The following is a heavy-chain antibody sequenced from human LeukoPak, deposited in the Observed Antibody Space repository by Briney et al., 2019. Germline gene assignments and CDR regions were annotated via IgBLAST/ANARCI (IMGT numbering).Heavy chain of an antibody. CDR3: AKDGSSSGYPYYMDV. CDR2: ISGSGGST. Sequence: GGSLRLFCEVSGFTFSTYAMSWVRQAPGKGLEWVSVISGSGGSTYYADSVKGRFTISRDNSKNTLYLQMNSLRAEDTAVYYCAKDGSSSGYPYYMDVWGKGTTVTVSS. D-gene: IGHD5-12*01. J-gene: IGHJ6*03. V-gene: IGHV3-23*01. CDR1: GFTFSTYA.